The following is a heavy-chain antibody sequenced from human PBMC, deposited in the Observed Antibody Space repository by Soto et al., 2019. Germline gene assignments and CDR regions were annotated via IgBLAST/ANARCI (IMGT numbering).Heavy chain of an antibody. CDR3: ARVSAAAGKDFDY. J-gene: IGHJ4*02. CDR1: GGSFSGYY. CDR2: INHSGST. D-gene: IGHD6-13*01. V-gene: IGHV4-34*01. Sequence: SETLSLTCAVYGGSFSGYYWSWIRQPPGKGLEWIGEINHSGSTNYNPSLKSRVTISVDTSKNQFSLKLSSVTAADTAVYYCARVSAAAGKDFDYWGQGTLVTVSS.